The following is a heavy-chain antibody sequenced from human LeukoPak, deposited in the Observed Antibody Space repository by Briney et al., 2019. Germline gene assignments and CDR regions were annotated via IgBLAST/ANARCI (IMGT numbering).Heavy chain of an antibody. V-gene: IGHV1-46*01. Sequence: ASVKVSCKASGYTFTSYYMHWVRQAPGQGLEWMGIINPSGGSASYAQKFQGRVTMTRDTSTSTVYMELSSLRSEDTAVYYCARAPGRELLFGYWGQGTLVTVSS. CDR3: ARAPGRELLFGY. CDR2: INPSGGSA. J-gene: IGHJ4*02. D-gene: IGHD1-26*01. CDR1: GYTFTSYY.